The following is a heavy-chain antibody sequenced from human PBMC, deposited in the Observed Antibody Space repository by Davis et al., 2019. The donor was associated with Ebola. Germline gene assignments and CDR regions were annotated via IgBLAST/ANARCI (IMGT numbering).Heavy chain of an antibody. CDR1: GFPFSSYT. J-gene: IGHJ4*02. D-gene: IGHD5-12*01. CDR2: IYSGGST. CDR3: ARGAGWLQGY. V-gene: IGHV3-66*01. Sequence: GESLKISCAASGFPFSSYTMNWVRQSPGKGLEWVSVIYSGGSTYYADSVKGRFTISRDNSKNTLYLQMNSLRAEDTAVYYCARGAGWLQGYWGQGTLVTVSS.